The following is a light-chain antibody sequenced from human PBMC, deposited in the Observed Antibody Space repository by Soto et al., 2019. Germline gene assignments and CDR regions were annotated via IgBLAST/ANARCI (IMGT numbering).Light chain of an antibody. CDR2: TAS. CDR1: RSVGNN. J-gene: IGKJ4*01. CDR3: QQHADWALT. V-gene: IGKV3-11*01. Sequence: EIVLTRSPATLSLSPGERATLSCRASRSVGNNLAWYQKKPGQTPGLLIYTASTRATGIPARFSGSGSGTDFTLTISSLEPEDFAVYYFQQHADWALTFGGGTKVEIK.